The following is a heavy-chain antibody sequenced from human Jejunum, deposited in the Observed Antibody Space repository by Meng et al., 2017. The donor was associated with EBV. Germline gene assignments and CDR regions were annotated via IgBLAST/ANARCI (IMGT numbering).Heavy chain of an antibody. CDR1: GGLISSSTYW. V-gene: IGHV4-39*07. Sequence: RLNEVCSCLETPSENLSLPCTLSGGLISSSTYWWGWDRQPPGKRLEWIGSICYSERTYYNPSLKGRVTISQDTSKNQFSPKLSSVTAAGTGVYYCATDKPSERSVRFHYWGQGTLVTV. D-gene: IGHD3-10*02. J-gene: IGHJ4*02. CDR3: ATDKPSERSVRFHY. CDR2: ICYSERT.